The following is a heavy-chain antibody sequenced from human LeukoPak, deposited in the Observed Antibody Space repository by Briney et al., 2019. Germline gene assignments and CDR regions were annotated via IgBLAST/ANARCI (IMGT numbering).Heavy chain of an antibody. CDR3: AKDASSSSDLSYFDY. CDR1: GFTFSSYS. J-gene: IGHJ4*02. D-gene: IGHD6-6*01. V-gene: IGHV3-48*01. Sequence: GGSLRLSCAASGFTFSSYSMMWVRQAPGKGLEWVSYISSSSTTIHYADSVKGRFTISRDNSKNTLYLQMNSLRAEDTAVYYCAKDASSSSDLSYFDYWGQGTLVTVSS. CDR2: ISSSSTTI.